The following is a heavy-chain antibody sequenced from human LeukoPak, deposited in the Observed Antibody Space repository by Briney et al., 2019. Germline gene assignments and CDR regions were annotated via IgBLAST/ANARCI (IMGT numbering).Heavy chain of an antibody. CDR3: ARDTVVGPTHFDY. Sequence: GGSLRLSCEASGFTFSNYWMSWVRQAPGKGLEWVANIKQDGTEKNHVDSVKGRFTMSRDNAKNSLYLQMSSLRAEDTAVYYCARDTVVGPTHFDYWGQGALVTVSS. CDR2: IKQDGTEK. D-gene: IGHD1-26*01. J-gene: IGHJ4*02. V-gene: IGHV3-7*01. CDR1: GFTFSNYW.